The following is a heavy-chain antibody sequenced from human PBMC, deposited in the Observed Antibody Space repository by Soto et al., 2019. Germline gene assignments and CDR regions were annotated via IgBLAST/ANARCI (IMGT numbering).Heavy chain of an antibody. CDR1: GYTSTSYG. CDR2: ISAYNGNT. Sequence: ASVKVSCKASGYTSTSYGISGVRQGPGRGLEWMGWISAYNGNTNYAQKLQGRVTMTTDTSTSTAYMELRSLRSDDTAVYYCARTGTYYYDSSGYRGWFDPWGQGTLVTVSS. J-gene: IGHJ5*02. V-gene: IGHV1-18*04. CDR3: ARTGTYYYDSSGYRGWFDP. D-gene: IGHD3-22*01.